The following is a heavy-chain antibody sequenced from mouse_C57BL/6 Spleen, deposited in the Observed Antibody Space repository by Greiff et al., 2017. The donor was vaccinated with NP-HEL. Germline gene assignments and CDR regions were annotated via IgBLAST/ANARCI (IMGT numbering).Heavy chain of an antibody. J-gene: IGHJ4*01. Sequence: EVQGVESGPGMVKPSQSLSLTCTVTGYSITSGYDWHWIRHFPGNKLEWMGYISYSGSTNYNPSLKSRISITHDTSKNHFFLKLNSVTTEDTATYYCARERDDYGAMDYWGQGTSVTVSS. CDR3: ARERDDYGAMDY. V-gene: IGHV3-1*01. CDR2: ISYSGST. D-gene: IGHD2-4*01. CDR1: GYSITSGYD.